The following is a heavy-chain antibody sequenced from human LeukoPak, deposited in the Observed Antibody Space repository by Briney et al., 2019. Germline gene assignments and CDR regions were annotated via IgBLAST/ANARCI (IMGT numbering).Heavy chain of an antibody. D-gene: IGHD6-19*01. CDR1: GFTFSSYG. J-gene: IGHJ5*02. CDR2: IWYDGSSK. V-gene: IGHV3-33*01. CDR3: ARLGSGWSITS. Sequence: GGSLRLSCAASGFTFSSYGMHWVRQAPGKGPEWVAVIWYDGSSKYYADSVKGRFTISRDNSRNTLYLQMNSLRAEDTAVYYCARLGSGWSITSWGQGTLVTVSS.